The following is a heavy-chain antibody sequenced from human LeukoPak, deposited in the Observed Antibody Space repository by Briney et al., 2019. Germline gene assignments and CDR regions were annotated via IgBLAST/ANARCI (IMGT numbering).Heavy chain of an antibody. CDR1: GGSISSYY. CDR2: ISYSGST. Sequence: SETLSLTCTVSGGSISSYYWSWIRQPPGKGLEWIGYISYSGSTTYNPSLKSRVTISVDTSKNQFSLKLGSVTAADTAIYYCARLYSSSLGRVFDYWGQGTLVTVSS. D-gene: IGHD6-13*01. CDR3: ARLYSSSLGRVFDY. V-gene: IGHV4-59*01. J-gene: IGHJ4*02.